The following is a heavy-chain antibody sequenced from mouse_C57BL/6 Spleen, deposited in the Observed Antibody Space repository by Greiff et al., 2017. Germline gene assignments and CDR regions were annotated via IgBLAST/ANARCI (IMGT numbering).Heavy chain of an antibody. J-gene: IGHJ3*01. D-gene: IGHD1-1*01. V-gene: IGHV1-5*01. CDR1: GYTFTSYW. CDR3: TRRGTTVVDWFAY. CDR2: IYPGNSDT. Sequence: VQLQQSGTVLARPGASVKMSCKTSGYTFTSYWMHWVKQRPGQGLEWIGAIYPGNSDTSYNQKFKGKAKLTAVTSASTAYMELSSLTNEDSAVYYCTRRGTTVVDWFAYWGQGTLVTVSA.